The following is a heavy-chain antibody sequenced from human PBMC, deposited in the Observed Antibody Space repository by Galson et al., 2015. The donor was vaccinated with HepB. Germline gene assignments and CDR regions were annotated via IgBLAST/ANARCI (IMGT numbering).Heavy chain of an antibody. CDR2: IYYSGST. CDR3: AREGNWFDP. Sequence: LSLTCTVSGGSISSYYWSWIRQPPGKGLEWIGYIYYSGSTNYNPSLKSRVTISVDTSKNQFSLKLSSVTAADTAVYYCAREGNWFDPWGQGTLVTVSS. V-gene: IGHV4-59*01. J-gene: IGHJ5*02. CDR1: GGSISSYY.